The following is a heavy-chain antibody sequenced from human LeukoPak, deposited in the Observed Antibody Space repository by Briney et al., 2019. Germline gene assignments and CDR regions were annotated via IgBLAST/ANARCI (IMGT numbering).Heavy chain of an antibody. CDR2: IIPIFGTA. CDR3: ARSPISSWFLYYYYMDV. V-gene: IGHV1-69*05. D-gene: IGHD6-13*01. J-gene: IGHJ6*03. CDR1: GGTFSSYA. Sequence: SVKVSCKASGGTFSSYAISWVRQAPGQGLEWMGGIIPIFGTANYAQKFQGRVTITTDESTSTAYMELSSLRSADTAVYYCARSPISSWFLYYYYMDVWGKGTTVTVSS.